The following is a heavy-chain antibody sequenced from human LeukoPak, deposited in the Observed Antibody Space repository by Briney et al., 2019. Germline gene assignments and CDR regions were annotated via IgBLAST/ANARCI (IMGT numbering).Heavy chain of an antibody. Sequence: PGGSLRLSCAASGFTFSSFGMHWVRQAPGKGLEWVAVISFDGSNKKYGDSVKGRFTISRDDSKNTLYLQMNSLTTADMAVYFCAKEAQYYYDSSAYYDYWGQGTLVTVSS. CDR3: AKEAQYYYDSSAYYDY. CDR1: GFTFSSFG. J-gene: IGHJ4*02. D-gene: IGHD3-22*01. V-gene: IGHV3-30*18. CDR2: ISFDGSNK.